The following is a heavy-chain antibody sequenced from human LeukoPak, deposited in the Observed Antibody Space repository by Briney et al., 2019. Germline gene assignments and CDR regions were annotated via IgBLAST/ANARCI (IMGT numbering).Heavy chain of an antibody. J-gene: IGHJ4*02. D-gene: IGHD5-12*01. CDR1: GYTFTSHG. Sequence: ASVKVSCKASGYTFTSHGISWVRQATGQGLEWMGWMNPNSGNTGYAQKFQGRVTMTRNTSISTAYMELSSLRSEDTAVYYCARDSPTIVATTHDFDYWGQGTLVTVSS. V-gene: IGHV1-8*02. CDR3: ARDSPTIVATTHDFDY. CDR2: MNPNSGNT.